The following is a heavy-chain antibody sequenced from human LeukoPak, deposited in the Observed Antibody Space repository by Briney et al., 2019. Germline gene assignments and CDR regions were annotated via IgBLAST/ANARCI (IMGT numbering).Heavy chain of an antibody. CDR2: IIPIFGTA. CDR3: ARDSSGYSAVWFDP. J-gene: IGHJ5*02. V-gene: IGHV1-69*13. Sequence: ASVKVSCKASGGTFISYAISWVRQAPGQGLEWMGGIIPIFGTANYAQKFQGRVTITADESTSTAYMELSSLRSEDTAVYYCARDSSGYSAVWFDPWGQGTLVTVSS. D-gene: IGHD3-22*01. CDR1: GGTFISYA.